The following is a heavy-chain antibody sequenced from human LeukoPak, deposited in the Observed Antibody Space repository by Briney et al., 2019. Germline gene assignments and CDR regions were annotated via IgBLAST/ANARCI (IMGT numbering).Heavy chain of an antibody. J-gene: IGHJ5*02. D-gene: IGHD2-15*01. CDR3: ARGCGGSCYGWPNWFDP. V-gene: IGHV3-74*01. CDR1: GFTFSSYW. CDR2: INSDGNST. Sequence: GGSLRLSCAASGFTFSSYWMHWVRQAPGKGLVWVSRINSDGNSTSYADSVKGRFTISRDNAKNTLYLQMNSLRAEDTAVYYCARGCGGSCYGWPNWFDPWGQGTLVTVSS.